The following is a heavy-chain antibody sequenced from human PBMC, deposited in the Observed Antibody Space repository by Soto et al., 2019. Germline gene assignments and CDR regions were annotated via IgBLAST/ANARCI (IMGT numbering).Heavy chain of an antibody. CDR2: IYHSGST. CDR3: ARDPRNYYDSRSGAFDI. V-gene: IGHV4-4*02. J-gene: IGHJ3*02. Sequence: PSETLSLTCAVSGGSISSSNWWSWVRQPPGKGLEWIGEIYHSGSTNYNPSLKSRVTISVDKSKNQFSLKLSSVTAADTAVHFCARDPRNYYDSRSGAFDIWGQGTMVTVSS. D-gene: IGHD3-22*01. CDR1: GGSISSSNW.